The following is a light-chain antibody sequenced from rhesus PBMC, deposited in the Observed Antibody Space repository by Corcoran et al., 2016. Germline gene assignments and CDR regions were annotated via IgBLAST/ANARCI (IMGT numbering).Light chain of an antibody. Sequence: DIQMTQSPSSLSASVGDRVTITCQASQGISNWLAWYQQKPGKAPKLLIYTAFSLQSGDPSRFGGIGSGTEFTLTISSLKPEDFSTYYCQQPSSNPFTFGPGTKLDIK. V-gene: IGKV1-33*02. CDR3: QQPSSNPFT. CDR1: QGISNW. CDR2: TAF. J-gene: IGKJ3*01.